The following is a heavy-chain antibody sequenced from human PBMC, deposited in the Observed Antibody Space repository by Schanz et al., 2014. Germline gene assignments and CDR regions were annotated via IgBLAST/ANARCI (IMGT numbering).Heavy chain of an antibody. Sequence: QVQLVQSGAEVKKPGASVKVSCKASGYTFISYFIHWVRQAPGQGLEWMGIINPTGGSTSYAQRFQGRVTVTRDTSTSTVNMELTSLRSEDTAVYYCARDPYSASYFPSPPLYGLDVWGQGTTVTVSS. J-gene: IGHJ6*02. CDR2: INPTGGST. CDR3: ARDPYSASYFPSPPLYGLDV. CDR1: GYTFISYF. D-gene: IGHD1-26*01. V-gene: IGHV1-46*01.